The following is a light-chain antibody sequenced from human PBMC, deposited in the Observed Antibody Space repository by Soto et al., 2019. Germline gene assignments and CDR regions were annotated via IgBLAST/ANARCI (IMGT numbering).Light chain of an antibody. Sequence: QSVLTQPASVSGSPGQSITISSTGTSSTVGGFNVVSWCQQHPGIASKVIIYEGINRPSRISNRVSDSNSAITASLTISGLQAEEEADHHCCSYEGAPTYVFGSGIKVTV. CDR2: EGI. CDR3: CSYEGAPTYV. J-gene: IGLJ1*01. CDR1: SSTVGGFNV. V-gene: IGLV2-23*01.